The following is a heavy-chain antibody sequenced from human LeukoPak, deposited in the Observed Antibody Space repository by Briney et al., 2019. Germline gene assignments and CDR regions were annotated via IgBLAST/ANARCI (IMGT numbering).Heavy chain of an antibody. V-gene: IGHV3-73*01. D-gene: IGHD4-17*01. CDR1: GFTFSGSA. J-gene: IGHJ4*02. Sequence: GGSLRLSCAASGFTFSGSAMHWVRQASGKGLEWVGRIRSKANSYATAYAASVKGRFTISRDDSKNTAYLQMNSLKTEDTAVYYCTSCGDHNANTDYWGQGTLVTVSS. CDR2: IRSKANSYAT. CDR3: TSCGDHNANTDY.